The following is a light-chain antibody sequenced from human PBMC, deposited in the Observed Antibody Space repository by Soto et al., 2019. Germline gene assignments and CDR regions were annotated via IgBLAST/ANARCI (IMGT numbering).Light chain of an antibody. J-gene: IGKJ1*01. Sequence: DVVMTQTPLSSPVTLGQPASLSCSSSQSLAHSDGNTYLSWLQQRPGQPPRLLIYKGSNRLSGVPDRLSGSGAETDFTLKISRVEAEDVGLYYCMQATHFPRTFGQGTKVEIK. CDR2: KGS. V-gene: IGKV2-24*01. CDR3: MQATHFPRT. CDR1: QSLAHSDGNTY.